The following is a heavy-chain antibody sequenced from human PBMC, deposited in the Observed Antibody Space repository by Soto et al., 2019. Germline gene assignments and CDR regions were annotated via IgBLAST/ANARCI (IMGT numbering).Heavy chain of an antibody. J-gene: IGHJ6*02. CDR1: GYIFVNYG. CDR2: ISTYNGDT. Sequence: ASVKVSCKASGYIFVNYGIAWVRQAPGQGLEWMGWISTYNGDTNYAQTFRGRFTITRDNSKNTLYLQMNSLRAEDTAVYYCARAHMDVWGQGTTVTVSS. CDR3: ARAHMDV. V-gene: IGHV1-18*01.